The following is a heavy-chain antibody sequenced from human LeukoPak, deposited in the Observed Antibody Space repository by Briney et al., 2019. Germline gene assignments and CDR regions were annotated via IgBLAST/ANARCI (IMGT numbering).Heavy chain of an antibody. V-gene: IGHV3-7*01. J-gene: IGHJ4*02. CDR1: GFTFSNHW. CDR2: IKQDGSQ. Sequence: GGSLRLSCTASGFTFSNHWMGWVRQAPGKGPEWVASIKQDGSQYYVDSVKGRFIISRDNAKNSLYLQVNSLRAEDTAVYSCARAPDYGDRLDCFDYWGQGTLVTVSS. D-gene: IGHD4-17*01. CDR3: ARAPDYGDRLDCFDY.